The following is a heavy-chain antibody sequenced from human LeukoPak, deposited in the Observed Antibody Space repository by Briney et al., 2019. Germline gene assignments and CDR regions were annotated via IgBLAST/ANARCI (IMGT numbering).Heavy chain of an antibody. CDR3: AKGPRAVEHSTHRFDC. J-gene: IGHJ4*02. CDR2: ISDSGDRT. Sequence: PGGSLRLSCSASGFTFRSYAVHWVRQAPGKGLEWVSAISDSGDRTYYADSVKGRFTISRDNSKNTLYLQMNSLRAEDTAVYFCAKGPRAVEHSTHRFDCWGQGTLVTVSS. CDR1: GFTFRSYA. V-gene: IGHV3-23*01. D-gene: IGHD1/OR15-1a*01.